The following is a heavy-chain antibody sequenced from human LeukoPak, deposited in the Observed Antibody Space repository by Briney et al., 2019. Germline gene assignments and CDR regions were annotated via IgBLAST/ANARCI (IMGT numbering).Heavy chain of an antibody. CDR3: ARGIGGQWLVRYYYYYYMDV. D-gene: IGHD6-19*01. CDR1: GDSISNSNYY. Sequence: PSETLSLTCTVSGDSISNSNYYWGWIRQPPGKGLEWIGYIYYSGSTNYNPSLKSRVTISVDTSKNQFSLKLSSVTAADTAVHYCARGIGGQWLVRYYYYYYMDVWGKGTTVTVSS. CDR2: IYYSGST. V-gene: IGHV4-61*05. J-gene: IGHJ6*03.